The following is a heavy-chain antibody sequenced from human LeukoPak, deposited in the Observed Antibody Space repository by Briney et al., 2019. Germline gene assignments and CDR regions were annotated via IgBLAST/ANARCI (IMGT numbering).Heavy chain of an antibody. D-gene: IGHD3-10*01. CDR2: ISYDGSNK. Sequence: GGSLRLSCAASGFTFSSYAMHWVRQAPGKGLEWVAVISYDGSNKYYADSVKGRFTISRDNSKNTLYLQMNSLRAEDTVVYYCAKDSLHYYGSGSYDYWGQRTLVTVSS. CDR3: AKDSLHYYGSGSYDY. J-gene: IGHJ4*02. V-gene: IGHV3-30*04. CDR1: GFTFSSYA.